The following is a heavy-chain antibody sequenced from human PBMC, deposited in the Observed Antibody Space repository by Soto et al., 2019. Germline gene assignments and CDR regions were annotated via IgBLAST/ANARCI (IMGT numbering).Heavy chain of an antibody. D-gene: IGHD3-10*01. CDR1: GFSFEDYA. CDR2: IAWNSDII. CDR3: GKDHYGSAIYGMDV. J-gene: IGHJ6*02. Sequence: GGSLRLSCAASGFSFEDYAMHWVRQAPWKGLEWVSGIAWNSDIIGYADSVKGRFTISRDNGKNSLYLQMNSLRPEDTALYYRGKDHYGSAIYGMDVWGQGTTVTVSS. V-gene: IGHV3-9*01.